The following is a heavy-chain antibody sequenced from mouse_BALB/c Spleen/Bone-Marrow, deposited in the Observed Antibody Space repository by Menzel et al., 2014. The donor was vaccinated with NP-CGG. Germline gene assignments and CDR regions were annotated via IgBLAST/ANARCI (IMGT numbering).Heavy chain of an antibody. J-gene: IGHJ2*01. D-gene: IGHD2-3*01. CDR3: ARGRGWYFDY. Sequence: VHLVESGAELVRPGSSVKISCKASGYAFSSYWMNWVKRRPGQGLEWIGQIYPGDGDTNYNGKFKGKATLTADKSSSTAYMQLSGLTSEDSAVYFCARGRGWYFDYWGQGTTLTVSS. V-gene: IGHV1-80*01. CDR2: IYPGDGDT. CDR1: GYAFSSYW.